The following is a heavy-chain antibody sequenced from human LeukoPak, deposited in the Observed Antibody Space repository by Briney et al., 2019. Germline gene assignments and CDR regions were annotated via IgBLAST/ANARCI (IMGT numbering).Heavy chain of an antibody. V-gene: IGHV4-4*07. J-gene: IGHJ4*02. CDR3: ARSPFVEMAKIDWDY. D-gene: IGHD5-24*01. CDR2: ICASGSS. CDR1: GGSISSYC. Sequence: SETLSLTCTVSGGSISSYCWSWIRQPAGEGLEWIGRICASGSSNYNPSLKSRVALSVDTSESQFSLKLSSVTAADTAVYYCARSPFVEMAKIDWDYWGQGTLVTVSS.